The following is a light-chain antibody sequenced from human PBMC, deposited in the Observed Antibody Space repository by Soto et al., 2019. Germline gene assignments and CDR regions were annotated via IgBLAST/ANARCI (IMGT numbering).Light chain of an antibody. V-gene: IGKV3-15*01. J-gene: IGKJ2*01. CDR3: QQYDDWPRT. CDR2: GAS. CDR1: QRLNDN. Sequence: EILMTQSPATLSVSPWERATLSCRASQRLNDNLAWYQHKPGRPPRLLIYGASNRATGIPARFSGSGSGTQFTLTISSLQSEDFALYYCQQYDDWPRTFGQGTKLEIK.